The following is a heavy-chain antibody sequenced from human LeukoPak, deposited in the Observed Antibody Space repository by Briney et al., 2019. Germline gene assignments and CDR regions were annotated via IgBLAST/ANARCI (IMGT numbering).Heavy chain of an antibody. V-gene: IGHV3-23*01. CDR3: AKGGRYTPLLFDY. D-gene: IGHD5-24*01. Sequence: GGSLRLSCAASGFTFSSYAMSWVRQAPGKGLEWVSAISGSGGSTYYADSVKGRFTVSRDNSKNTLYLQMNSLRAEDTAVYYCAKGGRYTPLLFDYWGQGTLVTVSS. J-gene: IGHJ4*02. CDR2: ISGSGGST. CDR1: GFTFSSYA.